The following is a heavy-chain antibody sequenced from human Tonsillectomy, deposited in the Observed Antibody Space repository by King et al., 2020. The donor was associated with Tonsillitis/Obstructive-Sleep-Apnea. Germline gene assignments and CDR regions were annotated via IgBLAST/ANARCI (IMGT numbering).Heavy chain of an antibody. CDR2: IYSGGST. Sequence: VQLVESGGGLVQPGGSLRLSCAASGLAVSSNYMSWVRQAPGKGLEWVSFIYSGGSTYYGDSVKGRFTIYRDNSKNTVYLQMNSLRVEDTAVYYCAGGVVISILDDWGQGALVTVSS. J-gene: IGHJ4*02. V-gene: IGHV3-66*01. CDR1: GLAVSSNY. CDR3: AGGVVISILDD. D-gene: IGHD2-21*01.